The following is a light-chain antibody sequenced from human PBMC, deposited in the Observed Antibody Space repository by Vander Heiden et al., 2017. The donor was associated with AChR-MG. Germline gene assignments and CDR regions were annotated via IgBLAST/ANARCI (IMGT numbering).Light chain of an antibody. CDR3: QQCDSTVIT. J-gene: IGKJ5*01. CDR2: AAS. CDR1: QSISSY. Sequence: DIQMTQSPSSLSASVGDRVTITCRASQSISSYLNWYQQKPGKAPKLLIYAASSLQSGVPSRFSGSGSGTDFTLTISSLQPEDFATYYCQQCDSTVITFGQGTRLEIK. V-gene: IGKV1-39*01.